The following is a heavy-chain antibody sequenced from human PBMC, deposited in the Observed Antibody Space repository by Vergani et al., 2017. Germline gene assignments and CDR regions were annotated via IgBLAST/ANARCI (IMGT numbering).Heavy chain of an antibody. CDR2: IYYSGST. J-gene: IGHJ6*02. V-gene: IGHV4-59*01. CDR3: ARGGIAARPYYYGMDV. Sequence: QVQLQESGPGLVKPSETLSLTCTVSGGSISSYYWSWIRQPPGKGLEWIGYIYYSGSTNYNPSLKSRVTISVDTSKNQFSLKLSSVTAADTAVYYCARGGIAARPYYYGMDVWGQGTTVTVSS. CDR1: GGSISSYY. D-gene: IGHD6-6*01.